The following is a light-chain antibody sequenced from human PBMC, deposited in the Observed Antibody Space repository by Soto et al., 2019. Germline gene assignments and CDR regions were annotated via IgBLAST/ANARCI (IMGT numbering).Light chain of an antibody. Sequence: EILLTQSPGTLSLSPGERATLSCRASQSVPKNYLAWYQQEPGQAPRLLIYGPSSRATGIPDRFSGSGSGTDFTLTISRLEPEDFAVYYCHQYATSPQTFGQGTKVELK. CDR3: HQYATSPQT. CDR1: QSVPKNY. J-gene: IGKJ1*01. V-gene: IGKV3-20*01. CDR2: GPS.